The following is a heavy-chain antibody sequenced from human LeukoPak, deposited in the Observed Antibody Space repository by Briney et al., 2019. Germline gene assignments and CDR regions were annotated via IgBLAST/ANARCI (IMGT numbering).Heavy chain of an antibody. V-gene: IGHV4-34*01. CDR3: ARDGLVVLMVYARGVWFDP. CDR2: INHSGST. CDR1: GGSFSGYY. D-gene: IGHD2-8*01. Sequence: SETLSLTCAVYGGSFSGYYWSWIRQPPGKGLEWIGEINHSGSTNYNPSLKSRVTISVDTSKNQFSLKLSSVTVADTAVYYCARDGLVVLMVYARGVWFDPWGQGTLVTVSS. J-gene: IGHJ5*02.